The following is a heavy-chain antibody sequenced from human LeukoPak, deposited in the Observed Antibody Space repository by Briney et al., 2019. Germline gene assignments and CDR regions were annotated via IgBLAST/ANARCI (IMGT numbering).Heavy chain of an antibody. CDR2: INPNSGGT. V-gene: IGHV1-2*02. CDR3: VWDPHADIYGWFLDF. J-gene: IGHJ4*02. CDR1: GYTFTGYY. D-gene: IGHD2-15*01. Sequence: ASVKVSCRASGYTFTGYYIHWVRQAPGQGLEWMRWINPNSGGTNYAQKCQGRVTMTRDTSISTAYMELSRLRSDDKAVSYCVWDPHADIYGWFLDFWGQGTLVTVSS.